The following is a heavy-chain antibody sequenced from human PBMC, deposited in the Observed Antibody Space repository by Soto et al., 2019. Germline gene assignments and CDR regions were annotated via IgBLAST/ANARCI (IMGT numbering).Heavy chain of an antibody. D-gene: IGHD1-26*01. CDR3: ARDGPRSGSYNWVPGFDY. V-gene: IGHV3-48*01. J-gene: IGHJ4*02. Sequence: PGGSLRLSCAASGFTFSSYSMNWVRQAPGKGLEWVSYISSSSSTIYYADSVKGRFTISRDNAKNSLYLQMNSLRAEDTAVYYYARDGPRSGSYNWVPGFDYWGQGTLVTVSS. CDR2: ISSSSSTI. CDR1: GFTFSSYS.